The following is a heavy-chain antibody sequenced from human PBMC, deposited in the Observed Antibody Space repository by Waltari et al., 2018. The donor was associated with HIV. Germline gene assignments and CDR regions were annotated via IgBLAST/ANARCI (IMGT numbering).Heavy chain of an antibody. V-gene: IGHV3-33*05. Sequence: QVQLVESGGGVVQPRRSLRLSCAASGCTFSNHGMHWLRQAPGKGLEWVAVLSYDGSDKYYADSVRGRFTISRDNSKNTLYLQMNNLRAEDTAVYFCARRGVLTYYYTMDVWGQGTTVTVSS. J-gene: IGHJ6*02. CDR1: GCTFSNHG. CDR2: LSYDGSDK. CDR3: ARRGVLTYYYTMDV. D-gene: IGHD3-10*01.